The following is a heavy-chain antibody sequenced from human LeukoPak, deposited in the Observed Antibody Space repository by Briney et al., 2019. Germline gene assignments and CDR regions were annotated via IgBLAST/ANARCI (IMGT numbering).Heavy chain of an antibody. Sequence: PGGSLRLSCAVSGFTFRSYAMSWVRQAPGKGLEWVSVLSGSGGTTYYADSVKGRFTISRDNSKNTLYLQMNSLRAKDTAVYYCAKLSDLVGARFDYWGQGTLVTVSS. CDR3: AKLSDLVGARFDY. CDR2: LSGSGGTT. J-gene: IGHJ4*02. CDR1: GFTFRSYA. D-gene: IGHD1-26*01. V-gene: IGHV3-23*01.